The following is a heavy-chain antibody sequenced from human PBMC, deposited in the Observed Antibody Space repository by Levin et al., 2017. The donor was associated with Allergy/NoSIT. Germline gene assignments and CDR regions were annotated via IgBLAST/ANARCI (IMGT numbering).Heavy chain of an antibody. V-gene: IGHV2-5*02. D-gene: IGHD3/OR15-3a*01. J-gene: IGHJ4*02. Sequence: SGPTLVKPTQTLTLTCTFSGFSLSTSGVGVGWIRQPPGKALEWLALIYWDDDKRYSPFLKSRLTITKDTSKNQVVLTMTNMDPVDTATYYCAHSRGHRDSAWPFDYWGQGTLVTVSS. CDR2: IYWDDDK. CDR3: AHSRGHRDSAWPFDY. CDR1: GFSLSTSGVG.